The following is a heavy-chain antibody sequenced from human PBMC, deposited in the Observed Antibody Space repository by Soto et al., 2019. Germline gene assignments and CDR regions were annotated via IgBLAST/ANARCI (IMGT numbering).Heavy chain of an antibody. CDR1: GYTFTSYA. V-gene: IGHV1-3*01. Sequence: QVQLVQSGAEVKKPGASVKVSCKASGYTFTSYAMQWVRQAPGQRLEWMGWINAGNGNTKYSKKFQGRVTITRDTRASTANREQSSLRTDDTAVYYCARGPGGPDGPGDYWGQGTLVTVSS. J-gene: IGHJ4*02. CDR2: INAGNGNT. D-gene: IGHD2-15*01. CDR3: ARGPGGPDGPGDY.